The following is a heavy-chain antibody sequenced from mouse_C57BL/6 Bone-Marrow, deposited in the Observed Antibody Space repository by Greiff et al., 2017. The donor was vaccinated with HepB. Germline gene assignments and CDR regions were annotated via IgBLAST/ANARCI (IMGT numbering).Heavy chain of an antibody. CDR3: ANDGYRSWFAY. CDR1: GYTFTSYW. Sequence: QVQLKQPGAELVRPGTSVKLSCKASGYTFTSYWMHWVKQRPGQGLEWIGVIDPSDSYTNYNQKFKGKATLTVDTSSSTAYMQLSSLTSEDSAVYYCANDGYRSWFAYWGQGTLVTVSA. J-gene: IGHJ3*01. V-gene: IGHV1-59*01. D-gene: IGHD2-3*01. CDR2: IDPSDSYT.